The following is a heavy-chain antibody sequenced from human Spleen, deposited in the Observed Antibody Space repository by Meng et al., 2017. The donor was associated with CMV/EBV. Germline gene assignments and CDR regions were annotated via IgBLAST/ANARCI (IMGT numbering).Heavy chain of an antibody. CDR3: AKTEYFGSGRYYFTF. D-gene: IGHD3-10*01. J-gene: IGHJ4*02. CDR1: GFTLSTYW. CDR2: IMEDGSKK. Sequence: GESLKISCAASGFTLSTYWMTWVRQAPGKGLEWVANIMEDGSKKYYVDSVKGRFTISRDNAKNSLSLQMNSLRAEDTALYYCAKTEYFGSGRYYFTFWGQGTLVTVSS. V-gene: IGHV3-7*03.